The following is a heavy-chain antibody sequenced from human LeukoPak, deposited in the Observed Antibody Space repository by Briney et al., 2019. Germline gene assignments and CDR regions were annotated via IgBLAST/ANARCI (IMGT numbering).Heavy chain of an antibody. CDR1: GNSISTNNYY. V-gene: IGHV4-39*01. D-gene: IGHD2-15*01. CDR2: IYYSGST. J-gene: IGHJ4*02. CDR3: ARGQGVVVAAKKDPPYDY. Sequence: SETLSLTCTVSGNSISTNNYYWGWIRQPPGKGLEWIGSIYYSGSTYYNLSLKNRVTMSVDTSRNQFSLRLSSVTAADTSVYYCARGQGVVVAAKKDPPYDYWGQGTLVTVSS.